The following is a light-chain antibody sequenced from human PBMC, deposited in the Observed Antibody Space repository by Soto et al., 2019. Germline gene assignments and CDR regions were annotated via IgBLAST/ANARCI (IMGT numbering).Light chain of an antibody. CDR3: NSYTSTSTVV. CDR2: DVR. Sequence: QSALTQPASVSGSPGQSITISCTGTSSDVGGYNYVSWYQQHPGKAPKLMIYDVRNRPSGVSNRFSGSKSGNTASLTISGLQAEDEADYYCNSYTSTSTVVFGGGTKLTVL. J-gene: IGLJ2*01. V-gene: IGLV2-14*01. CDR1: SSDVGGYNY.